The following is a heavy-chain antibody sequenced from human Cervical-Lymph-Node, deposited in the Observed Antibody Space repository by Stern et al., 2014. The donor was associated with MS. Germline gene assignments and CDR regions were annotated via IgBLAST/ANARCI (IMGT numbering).Heavy chain of an antibody. CDR3: ARDIVVVVAATYYYYGMDV. V-gene: IGHV3-53*01. CDR1: GFTVSSNY. Sequence: VQLVQSGGGLIQPGGSLRLSCAASGFTVSSNYMSWVRQAPGKGLERVSVIYSGGSKYYADSGKGRFTISRDNSKNTLYLQMNSLRAEDTAVYYCARDIVVVVAATYYYYGMDVWGQGTTVTVSS. D-gene: IGHD2-15*01. J-gene: IGHJ6*02. CDR2: IYSGGSK.